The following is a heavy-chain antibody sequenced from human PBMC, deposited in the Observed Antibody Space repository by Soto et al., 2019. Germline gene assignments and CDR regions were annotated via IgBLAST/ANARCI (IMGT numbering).Heavy chain of an antibody. J-gene: IGHJ5*02. V-gene: IGHV1-69*01. CDR2: IIPMYGPA. Sequence: QVPLVQSGAEVKKPGSSVTVSCKASGGNFSSYAIHWVRQAPGQGLEWMGGIIPMYGPAKYAQRFQGIVTITADESTTTVYMERTSLTSQDTAVDYCARVTSMVRGVIDNWFDPWGHGTLVTVSS. CDR1: GGNFSSYA. CDR3: ARVTSMVRGVIDNWFDP. D-gene: IGHD3-10*01.